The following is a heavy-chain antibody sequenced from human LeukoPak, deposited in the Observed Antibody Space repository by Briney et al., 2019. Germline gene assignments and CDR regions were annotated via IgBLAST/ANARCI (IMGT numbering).Heavy chain of an antibody. J-gene: IGHJ6*03. CDR3: TTVTSGWDDYYYYMDV. CDR2: LKSKMEDGTT. D-gene: IGHD6-19*01. Sequence: GGCLRLSCAASGFSLSNAWLSGVRPAPGRGLEWVGRLKSKMEDGTTDHAPPVTGRLTISRDDSKNTLYLQMNSLKTVGTAVYYCTTVTSGWDDYYYYMDVWGKGTPVTVSS. CDR1: GFSLSNAW. V-gene: IGHV3-15*01.